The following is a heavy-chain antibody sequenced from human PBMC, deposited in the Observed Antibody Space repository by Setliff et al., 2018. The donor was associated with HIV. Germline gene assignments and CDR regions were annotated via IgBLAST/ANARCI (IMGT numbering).Heavy chain of an antibody. CDR2: ISATGTTV. CDR3: VRDQLRWPERWDFDF. V-gene: IGHV3-48*01. D-gene: IGHD1-26*01. CDR1: GFMFSDHS. Sequence: TGGSLRLSCAASGFMFSDHSFHWVRQAPGEGLEWLSYISATGTTVSYADSVRGRFIISRDSVKSELYLQMKSLRVEDTALYYCVRDQLRWPERWDFDFWGQGTLVTVSS. J-gene: IGHJ4*02.